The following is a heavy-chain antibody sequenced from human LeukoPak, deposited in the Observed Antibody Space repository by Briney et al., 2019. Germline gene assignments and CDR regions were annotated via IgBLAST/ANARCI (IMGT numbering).Heavy chain of an antibody. CDR2: IYTSGST. J-gene: IGHJ4*02. Sequence: SETLSLTCAVYGGSFSGYYWSWIRQPAGKGLEWIGRIYTSGSTNYNPSLKSRVTISVDTSKNQFSLKLSSVTAADTAVYYCARGGYYGSFDYWGQGTLVTVSS. CDR1: GGSFSGYY. V-gene: IGHV4-59*10. CDR3: ARGGYYGSFDY. D-gene: IGHD1-26*01.